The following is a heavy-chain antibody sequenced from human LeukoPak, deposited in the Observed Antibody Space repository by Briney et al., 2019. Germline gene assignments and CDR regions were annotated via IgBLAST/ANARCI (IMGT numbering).Heavy chain of an antibody. V-gene: IGHV4-61*03. CDR2: IGYSGTT. CDR1: GASVSSDGFW. Sequence: SETLSLTCAVSGASVSSDGFWWNWVRQPPGKGLEWIGQIGYSGTTNYKPSLKSRLTISTYASNNHCSLRLTSVTPADTAVYYCARIGGVFHHWGQGTLVTVSS. D-gene: IGHD3-10*01. CDR3: ARIGGVFHH. J-gene: IGHJ1*01.